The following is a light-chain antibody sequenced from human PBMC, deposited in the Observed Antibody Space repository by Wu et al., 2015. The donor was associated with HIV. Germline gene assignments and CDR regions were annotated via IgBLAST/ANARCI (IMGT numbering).Light chain of an antibody. J-gene: IGKJ1*01. V-gene: IGKV3-20*01. Sequence: EIVLTQSPGTLSLSPGERATLSCRASQSVTRYLAWYQQKPGQCPRLLIYGASSRATGIPDRFSGNGSGTDFTLTISRLEPEDFAVYSCQQYGSSPRTFGQGTKVEIK. CDR1: QSVTRY. CDR3: QQYGSSPRT. CDR2: GAS.